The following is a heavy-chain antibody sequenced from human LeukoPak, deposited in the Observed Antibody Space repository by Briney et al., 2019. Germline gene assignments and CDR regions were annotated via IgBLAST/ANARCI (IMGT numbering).Heavy chain of an antibody. Sequence: SETLSLTCTVSGGSISSSSYYWGWIRQPPGKGLEWIGSIYYSGSTNYNPSLKSRVTISVGTSKNQFSLKLSSVTAADTAVYYCARDRNDILTGPDAFDIWGQGTMVTVSS. CDR1: GGSISSSSYY. CDR3: ARDRNDILTGPDAFDI. D-gene: IGHD3-9*01. CDR2: IYYSGST. V-gene: IGHV4-39*07. J-gene: IGHJ3*02.